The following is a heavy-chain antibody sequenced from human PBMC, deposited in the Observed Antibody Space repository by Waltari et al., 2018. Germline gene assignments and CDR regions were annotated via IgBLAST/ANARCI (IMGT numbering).Heavy chain of an antibody. Sequence: QVQLVESGGGVVQPGKSLRLSCVASGFSLSNYGLHWVRRTPGRGLGWVAFTWSDGSGEYYADSVRGRFTVSRDNSKNILYLDMGSLRVDDTATYYCAKDAFGNTYLDYWGQGTPVTVSS. CDR3: AKDAFGNTYLDY. J-gene: IGHJ4*02. V-gene: IGHV3-33*03. D-gene: IGHD3-10*01. CDR2: TWSDGSGE. CDR1: GFSLSNYG.